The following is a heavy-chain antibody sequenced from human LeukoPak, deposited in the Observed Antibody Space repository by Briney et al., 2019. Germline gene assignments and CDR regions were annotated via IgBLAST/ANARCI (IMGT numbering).Heavy chain of an antibody. CDR3: TTYYYDSGGFSGY. Sequence: GGSLRLSCTASGFTFGDYAMSWIRQAPGKGLEWVGRIKSKTDGGTTDYAAPVKGRFTISRDDSKNTLYLQMNSLKTEDTAVYYCTTYYYDSGGFSGYWGQGTLVTVSS. CDR2: IKSKTDGGTT. D-gene: IGHD3-22*01. CDR1: GFTFGDYA. V-gene: IGHV3-15*01. J-gene: IGHJ4*02.